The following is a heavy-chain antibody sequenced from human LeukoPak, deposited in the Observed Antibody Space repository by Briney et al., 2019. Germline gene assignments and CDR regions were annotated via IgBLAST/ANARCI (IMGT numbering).Heavy chain of an antibody. J-gene: IGHJ4*02. CDR2: ISSSTTTI. Sequence: GGSLRLSCSASGFTFSSYSLNWVRQAPGKGLEWVSYISSSTTTIYYADSVKGRFTVSRDNAKNSLYLQMNSLRVEDTAVYYCARDRDILTGYCAYWGQGTLVTVSS. CDR1: GFTFSSYS. V-gene: IGHV3-48*04. D-gene: IGHD3-9*01. CDR3: ARDRDILTGYCAY.